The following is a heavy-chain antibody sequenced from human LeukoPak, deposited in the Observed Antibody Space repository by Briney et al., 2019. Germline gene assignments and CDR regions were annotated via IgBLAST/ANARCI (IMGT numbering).Heavy chain of an antibody. CDR1: GLIFSSYG. Sequence: GRSLRLSCAASGLIFSSYGMHWVRQAPGKGLEWVAVISSDGNNTYYADSVKGRFTISRDNSKNTLYLQMDSLRAEDTAVYYCAKDSGSGRGLYYYGMDVWAKGPRSPSPQ. CDR3: AKDSGSGRGLYYYGMDV. D-gene: IGHD3-10*01. CDR2: ISSDGNNT. J-gene: IGHJ6*04. V-gene: IGHV3-30*18.